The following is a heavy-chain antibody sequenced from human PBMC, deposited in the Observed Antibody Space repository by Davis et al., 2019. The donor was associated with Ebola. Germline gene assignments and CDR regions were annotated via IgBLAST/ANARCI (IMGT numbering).Heavy chain of an antibody. J-gene: IGHJ5*02. CDR2: IYYSGST. CDR1: GGSISSSSYY. D-gene: IGHD3-10*01. Sequence: SETLSLTCTVSGGSISSSSYYWGWIRQPPGKGLEWIGSIYYSGSTNYNPSLKSRVTISVDTSKNQFSLKLSSVTAADTAVYYCARGKLWFGELLSSNWFDPWGQGTLVTVSS. CDR3: ARGKLWFGELLSSNWFDP. V-gene: IGHV4-39*07.